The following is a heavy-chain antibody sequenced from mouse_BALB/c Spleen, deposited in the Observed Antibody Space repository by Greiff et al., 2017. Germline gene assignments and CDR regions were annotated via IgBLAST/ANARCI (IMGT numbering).Heavy chain of an antibody. D-gene: IGHD1-1*01. CDR1: GYTFTDYE. Sequence: QVQLQQSGPELVKPGASVKISCKASGYTFTDYEMHWVKQTPVHGLEWIGAIDPETGGTAYNQKFKGKATLTADKSSSTAYMELRSLTSEDSAVYYCTRDYGSAYYFDYWGQGTTLTVSS. V-gene: IGHV1-15*01. CDR3: TRDYGSAYYFDY. J-gene: IGHJ2*01. CDR2: IDPETGGT.